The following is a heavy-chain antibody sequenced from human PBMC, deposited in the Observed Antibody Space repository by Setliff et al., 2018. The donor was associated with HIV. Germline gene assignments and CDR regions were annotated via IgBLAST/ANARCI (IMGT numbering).Heavy chain of an antibody. D-gene: IGHD1-26*01. Sequence: SETLSLTCTVSGGPISSYYWSWIRQPPGKGLEWIGYIYYSGSTYYNPSLKSRVTISVDTSKNQFSLKLNSVTAADTAVYYCAKDRSGSYRTFDYWGPGILVTVSS. CDR3: AKDRSGSYRTFDY. CDR1: GGPISSYY. CDR2: IYYSGST. V-gene: IGHV4-59*12. J-gene: IGHJ4*02.